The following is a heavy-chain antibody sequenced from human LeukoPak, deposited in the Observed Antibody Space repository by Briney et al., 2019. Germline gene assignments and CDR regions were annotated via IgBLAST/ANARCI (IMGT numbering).Heavy chain of an antibody. CDR3: ARSGVEMATIGNAFDI. CDR2: ISSSSSTI. Sequence: GGSLRLSCAASGFTFSSYSMNWVRQAPGKGLEWVSYISSSSSTIYYADSVKGRFTISRDNAKNSLYLQMNSLRAEDTAVYYCARSGVEMATIGNAFDIWGQGTMVTVSS. J-gene: IGHJ3*02. D-gene: IGHD5-24*01. CDR1: GFTFSSYS. V-gene: IGHV3-48*04.